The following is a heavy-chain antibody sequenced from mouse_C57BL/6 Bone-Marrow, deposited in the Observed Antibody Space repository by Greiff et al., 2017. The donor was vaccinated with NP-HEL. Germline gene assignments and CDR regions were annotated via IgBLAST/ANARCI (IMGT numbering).Heavy chain of an antibody. CDR1: GYTFTSYW. J-gene: IGHJ1*03. CDR3: ARIYGGYFDV. Sequence: VQLQQSGAELVKPGASVKLSCKASGYTFTSYWMQWVKQRPGQGLEWIGEIDPSDSYTNYNQKFKGKATLTVDTSSSTAYMQLSSLTSEDSAVYYCARIYGGYFDVWGTGTTVTVSS. V-gene: IGHV1-50*01. D-gene: IGHD1-1*01. CDR2: IDPSDSYT.